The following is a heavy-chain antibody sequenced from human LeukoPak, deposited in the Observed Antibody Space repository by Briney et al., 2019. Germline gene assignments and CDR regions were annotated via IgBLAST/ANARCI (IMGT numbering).Heavy chain of an antibody. J-gene: IGHJ4*02. Sequence: PSGTLSLTCAVSGGSISSSNWWSWVRQPPGKGLEWIGEIYHSGSTNYNPSLKSRVTISVDKSKNQFSLKLSSVTAADTAVYYCAKGKGAYCGDNCSSRILDYWGQGILVTVSS. CDR2: IYHSGST. D-gene: IGHD2-21*02. CDR1: GGSISSSNW. V-gene: IGHV4-4*02. CDR3: AKGKGAYCGDNCSSRILDY.